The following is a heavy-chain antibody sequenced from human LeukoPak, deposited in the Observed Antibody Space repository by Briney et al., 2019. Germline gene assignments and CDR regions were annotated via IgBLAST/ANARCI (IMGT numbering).Heavy chain of an antibody. CDR1: GDSVSTASNA. D-gene: IGHD2-15*01. CDR2: TYYNSKWYT. V-gene: IGHV6-1*01. CDR3: ARASYCSGGSCYSGY. Sequence: SQTLSLTCAISGDSVSTASNAWYWIRQSPSRGLEWLGRTYYNSKWYTDYAVSVSGRTTINPDTSRNQLSLQLSFVTPEDTAVYYCARASYCSGGSCYSGYWGQGTLVTVSS. J-gene: IGHJ4*02.